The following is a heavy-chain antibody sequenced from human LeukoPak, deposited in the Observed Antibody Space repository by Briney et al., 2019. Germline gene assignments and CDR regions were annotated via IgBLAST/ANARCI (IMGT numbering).Heavy chain of an antibody. CDR2: VIPIFGTT. D-gene: IGHD3-3*01. CDR1: GGSFNSFA. J-gene: IGHJ4*02. Sequence: ASVNVSCKASGGSFNSFAFSGVRQAPGQGLEGMGRVIPIFGTTTYAQKFQGRVTITADKSTTTAYMELTSLKSDDTAVYYCAKGGDTVSGVVPYFENWGQGPLVTVSS. V-gene: IGHV1-69*06. CDR3: AKGGDTVSGVVPYFEN.